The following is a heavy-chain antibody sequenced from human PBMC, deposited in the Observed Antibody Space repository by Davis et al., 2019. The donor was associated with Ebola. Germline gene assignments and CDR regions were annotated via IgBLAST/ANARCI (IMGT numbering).Heavy chain of an antibody. CDR1: GFTFSSYG. Sequence: GGSLRLSCAASGFTFSSYGMHWVRQAPGKGLEWVAVISYDGSNKYYADSVKGRFTISRDNSKKTLYLQMNSLRAEDTAVYYCRYYDFWSGYYQYYFDYWGQGTLVTVPS. CDR3: RYYDFWSGYYQYYFDY. D-gene: IGHD3-3*01. J-gene: IGHJ4*02. CDR2: ISYDGSNK. V-gene: IGHV3-30*03.